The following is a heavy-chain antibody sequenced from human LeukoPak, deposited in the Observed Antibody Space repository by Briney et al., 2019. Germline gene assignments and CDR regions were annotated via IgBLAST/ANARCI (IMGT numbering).Heavy chain of an antibody. Sequence: GSLRLSSAASGFTFSNAGMSSGRQAPGKGLEWGGRIKSKTDGGTTDYAAPVKGRFTISRDDSKNTLYLQMSSLKTEDTAVYYCITFSMIVVVITTWGQGTLVTVSS. CDR3: ITFSMIVVVITT. CDR1: GFTFSNAG. D-gene: IGHD3-22*01. V-gene: IGHV3-15*01. CDR2: IKSKTDGGTT. J-gene: IGHJ4*02.